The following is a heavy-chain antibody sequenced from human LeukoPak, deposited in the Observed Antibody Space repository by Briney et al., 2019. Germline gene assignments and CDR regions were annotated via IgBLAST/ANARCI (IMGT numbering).Heavy chain of an antibody. CDR3: ARAVSSNWYYFDY. D-gene: IGHD6-13*01. J-gene: IGHJ4*02. CDR2: INWIGSST. Sequence: GGSLRLSCAASGFTFGDYGMSWVRQAPGKGLERVSGINWIGSSTGYADPVKGRFTIFRDNAKNSLYLQVNSLRVEDTALYYCARAVSSNWYYFDYWGQGTLVTVSS. CDR1: GFTFGDYG. V-gene: IGHV3-20*04.